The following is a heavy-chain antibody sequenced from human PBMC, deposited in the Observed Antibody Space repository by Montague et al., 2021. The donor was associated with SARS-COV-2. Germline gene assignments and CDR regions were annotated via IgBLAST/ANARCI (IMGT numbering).Heavy chain of an antibody. D-gene: IGHD3-10*01. CDR2: TWYDGSNK. CDR1: GFSFSSYG. CDR3: AKDHQNYYGSGSYYNYYYNGMDV. Sequence: SLRLSCVASGFSFSSYGMHWFRQAPGKGLEWVAATWYDGSNKYYSDSVKGRFTISRDNSKNTLSLQMNSLRAEDTAVYYCAKDHQNYYGSGSYYNYYYNGMDVWGQGTTVTVSS. V-gene: IGHV3-33*06. J-gene: IGHJ6*02.